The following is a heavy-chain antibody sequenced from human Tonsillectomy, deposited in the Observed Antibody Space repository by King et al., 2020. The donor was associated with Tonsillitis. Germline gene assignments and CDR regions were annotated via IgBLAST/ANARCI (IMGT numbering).Heavy chain of an antibody. J-gene: IGHJ6*02. CDR1: GFTFSSYA. CDR3: AREPQGGYFYGIDV. CDR2: ISYDGSNK. V-gene: IGHV3-30-3*01. Sequence: VQLVESGGSVVQPGRSLRLSCAASGFTFSSYAMHWVRQAPGKGLEWVAFISYDGSNKYYADSVKGRFTVSRDNSKNTLYLQMNSLRAEDTAVYYCAREPQGGYFYGIDVWGQGTTVTVSS. D-gene: IGHD1-26*01.